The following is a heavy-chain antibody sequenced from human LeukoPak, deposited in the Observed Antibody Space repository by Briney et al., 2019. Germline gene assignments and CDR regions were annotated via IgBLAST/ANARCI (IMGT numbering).Heavy chain of an antibody. V-gene: IGHV1-18*01. CDR2: ISAYNGNT. CDR1: GYTFSSYG. Sequence: GASVKVSCKASGYTFSSYGLTWVRQAPGQGLEWMGWISAYNGNTYYAQQLQGRVTMTTDTSTSTAYMELRSLRSDDTAVYYCASTSSYLTIFGVVIGPPDAFDIWGQGTKVTVSS. CDR3: ASTSSYLTIFGVVIGPPDAFDI. D-gene: IGHD3-3*01. J-gene: IGHJ3*02.